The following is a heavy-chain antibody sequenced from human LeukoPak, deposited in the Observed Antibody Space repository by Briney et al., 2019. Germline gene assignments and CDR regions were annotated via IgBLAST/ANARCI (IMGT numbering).Heavy chain of an antibody. V-gene: IGHV3-33*08. CDR2: IWYDGSNK. D-gene: IGHD4-11*01. J-gene: IGHJ6*03. CDR1: GFTFSSYA. Sequence: GGSLRLSCAASGFTFSSYAMTWVRQAPGKGLEWVAVIWYDGSNKYYADSVKGRFTISRDNSKNTLYLQMNSLRAEDTAVYYCARDKRDTVTGWGYYYYYMDVWGKGTTVTVSS. CDR3: ARDKRDTVTGWGYYYYYMDV.